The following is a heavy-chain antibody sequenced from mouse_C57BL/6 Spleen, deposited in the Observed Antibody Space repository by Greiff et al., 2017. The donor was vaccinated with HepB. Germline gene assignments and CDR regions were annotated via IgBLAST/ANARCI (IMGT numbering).Heavy chain of an antibody. CDR1: GYTFTSYW. CDR3: ASSRSTTVFDY. D-gene: IGHD1-1*01. CDR2: IDPSDSYT. Sequence: VQLQQPGAELVMPGASVKLSCKASGYTFTSYWMHWVKQRPGQGLEWIGEIDPSDSYTNYNQKFKGKSTLTVDKSSSTAYMQLSSLTSEDSAVYYCASSRSTTVFDYWGQGTTLTVSS. J-gene: IGHJ2*01. V-gene: IGHV1-69*01.